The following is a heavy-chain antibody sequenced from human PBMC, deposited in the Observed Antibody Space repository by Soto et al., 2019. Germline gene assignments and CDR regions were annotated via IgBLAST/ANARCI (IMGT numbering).Heavy chain of an antibody. D-gene: IGHD6-13*01. CDR2: INPNSGGT. CDR3: ARDYPIAAAGISYYYYYGMDV. Sequence: QVQLVQSGAEVKKPGASVKVSCKAPGYTFTGYYMHWVRQAPGQGLEWMGWINPNSGGTNYAQKFQGWVTMTRDTSIRTAYMELSRLRSDDTAVYYCARDYPIAAAGISYYYYYGMDVWGQGTTVTVSS. J-gene: IGHJ6*02. CDR1: GYTFTGYY. V-gene: IGHV1-2*04.